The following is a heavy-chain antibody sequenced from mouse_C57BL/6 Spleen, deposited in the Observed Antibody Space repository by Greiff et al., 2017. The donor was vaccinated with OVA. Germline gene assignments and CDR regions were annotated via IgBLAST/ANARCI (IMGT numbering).Heavy chain of an antibody. V-gene: IGHV5-17*01. CDR3: AREHGNFFYYAMDY. D-gene: IGHD2-1*01. CDR2: ISSGSSTI. Sequence: EVHLVESGGGLVKPGGSLKLSCAASGFTFSDYGMHWVRQAPGKGLEWVAYISSGSSTIYYADTVKGRFTISRDNAKNTLFLQMTSLRSEDTAMYYCAREHGNFFYYAMDYWGQGTSVTVSS. CDR1: GFTFSDYG. J-gene: IGHJ4*01.